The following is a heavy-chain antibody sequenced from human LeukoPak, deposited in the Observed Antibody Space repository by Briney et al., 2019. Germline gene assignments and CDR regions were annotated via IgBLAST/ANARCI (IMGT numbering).Heavy chain of an antibody. Sequence: GGSLRLSCAASGFTFTTYAVSWVRQARGKGLEWVSAISGGGGSTYYADSVKGRFTISRDNSKKTLFLQINSLRAEDTAVYYCAKASYGDYAFDYWGQGTLVTVSS. D-gene: IGHD4-17*01. CDR1: GFTFTTYA. V-gene: IGHV3-23*01. J-gene: IGHJ4*02. CDR2: ISGGGGST. CDR3: AKASYGDYAFDY.